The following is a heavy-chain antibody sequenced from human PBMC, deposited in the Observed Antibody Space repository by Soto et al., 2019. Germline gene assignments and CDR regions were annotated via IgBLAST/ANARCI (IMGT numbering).Heavy chain of an antibody. CDR2: IFWDDDK. J-gene: IGHJ1*01. Sequence: QITLKESGPTVVKPTQTLTLTCTFSGFSLSTSGVGVGWIRQPPGKALEWLALIFWDDDKRFSPSLKSRLTITKDTSKNQVVITMTNVDPVDTATHYCAHGNRYFQHWGQGTLVTVSS. CDR1: GFSLSTSGVG. CDR3: AHGNRYFQH. V-gene: IGHV2-5*02.